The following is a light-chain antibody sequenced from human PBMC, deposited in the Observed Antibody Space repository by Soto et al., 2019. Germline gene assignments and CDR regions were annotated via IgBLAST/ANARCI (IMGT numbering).Light chain of an antibody. CDR3: QQFNGYPRT. CDR2: DAS. Sequence: AIQLTQSPSSLSASVGDRVTITCRASQGINRALAWYQQKPGKAPKLLIYDASTLGSAVPSRFSGSGSGTDFTLSIIDLQPEDFATYYFQQFNGYPRTFGQGTKLEI. J-gene: IGKJ2*01. V-gene: IGKV1-13*02. CDR1: QGINRA.